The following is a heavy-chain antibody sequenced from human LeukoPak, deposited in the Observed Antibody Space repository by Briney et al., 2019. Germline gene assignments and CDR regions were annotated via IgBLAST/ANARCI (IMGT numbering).Heavy chain of an antibody. J-gene: IGHJ1*01. CDR1: GSTFTNYG. V-gene: IGHV1-18*01. Sequence: ASVKVSCKASGSTFTNYGFSWVRQAPGQGLEWMGWISAYNGYTDYAQKFQFRVTMTTDTSTSTAYMELRSLRSDDTAVYYCARDKAVTTEVTQHFQHWGQGTLVTVSS. CDR3: ARDKAVTTEVTQHFQH. CDR2: ISAYNGYT. D-gene: IGHD4-23*01.